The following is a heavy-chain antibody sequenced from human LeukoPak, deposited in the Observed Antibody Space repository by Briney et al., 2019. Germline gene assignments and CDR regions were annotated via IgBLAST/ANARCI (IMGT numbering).Heavy chain of an antibody. CDR1: GFTFRSFS. Sequence: GGSLRLSCAASGFTFRSFSMNWVRQAPGEGLEWISYISSSSTIIYYADSVKGRFTISRDNAKNSLYLQMNSLRDEDTAVYYWAIDSTTVPYWGQGALVTVST. V-gene: IGHV3-48*02. CDR3: AIDSTTVPY. D-gene: IGHD4-17*01. CDR2: ISSSSTII. J-gene: IGHJ4*02.